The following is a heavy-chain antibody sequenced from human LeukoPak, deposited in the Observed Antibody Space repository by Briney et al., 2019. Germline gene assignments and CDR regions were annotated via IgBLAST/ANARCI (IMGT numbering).Heavy chain of an antibody. Sequence: GGSLRLSCAASGFTVSSYYMSWVRQAPGKGLEWVSFIYSSGSTYYSDSVKGRFTISRDNSKNTLYLQMNSLRAEDTAVYYCARDFRSGGSCYPDAFDIWGQGTMVTVSS. CDR3: ARDFRSGGSCYPDAFDI. J-gene: IGHJ3*02. CDR1: GFTVSSYY. D-gene: IGHD2-15*01. V-gene: IGHV3-53*01. CDR2: IYSSGST.